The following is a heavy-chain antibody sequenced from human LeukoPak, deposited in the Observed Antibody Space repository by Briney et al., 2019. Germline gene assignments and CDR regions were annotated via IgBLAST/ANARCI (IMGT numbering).Heavy chain of an antibody. D-gene: IGHD3-10*01. Sequence: PSETLSLTCAVYGGSFSGYYWSWIRQPPGKGLEWIGEINYSGSTNYNPTLKSRVTISVDTSKNQFSLKLSSVTAADTAVYYCARASVLLWFGELLADFDYWGQGTLVTVSS. V-gene: IGHV4-34*01. CDR3: ARASVLLWFGELLADFDY. CDR2: INYSGST. J-gene: IGHJ4*02. CDR1: GGSFSGYY.